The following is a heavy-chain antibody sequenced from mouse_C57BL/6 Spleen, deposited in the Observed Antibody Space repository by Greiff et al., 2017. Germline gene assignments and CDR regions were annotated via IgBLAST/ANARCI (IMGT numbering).Heavy chain of an antibody. D-gene: IGHD3-3*01. CDR2: INYDGSST. J-gene: IGHJ4*01. V-gene: IGHV5-16*01. CDR3: ARVGTWGAMDY. CDR1: GFTFSDYY. Sequence: EVQVVESEGGLVQPGSSMKLSCTASGFTFSDYYMAWVRQVPEKGLEWVANINYDGSSTYYLDSLKSRFIISRDNAKNILYLQMSRLKSEDTATYYCARVGTWGAMDYWGQGTSVTVSA.